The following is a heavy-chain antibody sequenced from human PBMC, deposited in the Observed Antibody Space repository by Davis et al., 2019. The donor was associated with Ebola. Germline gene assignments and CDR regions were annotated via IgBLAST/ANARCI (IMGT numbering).Heavy chain of an antibody. V-gene: IGHV1-18*01. CDR3: ARGDYYHGMDV. CDR1: GYTFKNSA. Sequence: AASVKVSCKASGYTFKNSAISWVRQAPGQGLEWMGWISAYNGNTAYAQILQGRVTMTTDTSTGTAYMELRSLRSDDTAVYYCARGDYYHGMDVWGKGTTVTVSS. CDR2: ISAYNGNT. J-gene: IGHJ6*04.